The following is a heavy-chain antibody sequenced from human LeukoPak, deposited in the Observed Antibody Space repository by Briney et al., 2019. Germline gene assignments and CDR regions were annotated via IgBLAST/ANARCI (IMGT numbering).Heavy chain of an antibody. D-gene: IGHD6-19*01. CDR3: AKGSSPVAGTIDY. CDR2: ISSSSSYI. Sequence: GGSLRLSCVASGFTLSSYSRNWVRPAPGKGREWVSSISSSSSYIYYGDSVKGRFTISSDNAKNTLYLQMISLRAEDTALYYCAKGSSPVAGTIDYWGQGTLVTVSS. CDR1: GFTLSSYS. V-gene: IGHV3-21*04. J-gene: IGHJ4*02.